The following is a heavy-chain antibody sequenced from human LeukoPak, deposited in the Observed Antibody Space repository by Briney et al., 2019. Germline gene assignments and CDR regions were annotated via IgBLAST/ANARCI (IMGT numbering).Heavy chain of an antibody. D-gene: IGHD2-2*01. CDR3: ARADCSSSTCYLRRSWFDP. V-gene: IGHV3-21*01. CDR2: ISTSSRYI. J-gene: IGHJ5*02. Sequence: GGSLRLSCAASGFTLSNYDMNWVRQAPGKGLEWVSSISTSSRYIYYKDSVRGRFTISRDDAKNSLHLEMNSLRAEDTAVYYCARADCSSSTCYLRRSWFDPWGQGTLVTVST. CDR1: GFTLSNYD.